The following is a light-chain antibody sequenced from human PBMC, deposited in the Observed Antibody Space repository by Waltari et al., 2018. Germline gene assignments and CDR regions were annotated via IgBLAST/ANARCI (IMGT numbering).Light chain of an antibody. V-gene: IGKV1-9*01. CDR3: LQSHSYPFT. J-gene: IGKJ3*01. Sequence: IQLTQSPSSLSASVGDRVTITCRASQGISTFLAWYQQKPGKAPKLLIYCRSTLPNAVPSRFSGSGFGTEFTLTISNLQPEDFATYYCLQSHSYPFTFGPGTKVDVK. CDR1: QGISTF. CDR2: CRS.